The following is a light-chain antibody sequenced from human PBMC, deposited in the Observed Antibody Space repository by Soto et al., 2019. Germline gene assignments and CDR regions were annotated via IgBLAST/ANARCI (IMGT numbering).Light chain of an antibody. CDR3: TSYTGSSTWV. V-gene: IGLV2-14*01. CDR2: DVS. CDR1: NNDVGGYDY. Sequence: QSALTQPASVSGSPGQSITLSCTGTNNDVGGYDYVSWYQQHPGKAPKLMIYDVSDRPSGVSNRFSGSKSGNTASLTISGLQAEDEADYYCTSYTGSSTWVFGGGTKLTVL. J-gene: IGLJ3*02.